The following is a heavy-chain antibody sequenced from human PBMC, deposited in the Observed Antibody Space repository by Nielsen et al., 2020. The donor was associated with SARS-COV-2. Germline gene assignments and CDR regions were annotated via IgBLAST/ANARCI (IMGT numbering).Heavy chain of an antibody. CDR3: ARVPYCSGGSCRNQDNWFDP. V-gene: IGHV4-30-4*01. Sequence: SETLSLTCTVSGGSISSGDYYWSWIRQPPGKGLEWIGYIYYSGSPYYNPSLKSRVTISVDTSKNQFSLKLSSVTAADTAVYYCARVPYCSGGSCRNQDNWFDPWGQGTLVTVSS. CDR2: IYYSGSP. J-gene: IGHJ5*02. D-gene: IGHD2-15*01. CDR1: GGSISSGDYY.